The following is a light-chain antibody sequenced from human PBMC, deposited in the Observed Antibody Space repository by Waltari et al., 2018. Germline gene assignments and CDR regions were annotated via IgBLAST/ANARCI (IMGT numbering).Light chain of an antibody. CDR3: QSFDNNRSGVI. CDR2: SNK. J-gene: IGLJ2*01. V-gene: IGLV1-40*01. CDR1: SSNIGAGND. Sequence: QSVLTQPPSVSGAPGQRITIPCTGSSSNIGAGNDVHWYQHLPGTAPTLLIYSNKKRPSGVPDRYSCSKSGTSVSRDITGLEAEDEADYDGQSFDNNRSGVIFGGGTKLTVL.